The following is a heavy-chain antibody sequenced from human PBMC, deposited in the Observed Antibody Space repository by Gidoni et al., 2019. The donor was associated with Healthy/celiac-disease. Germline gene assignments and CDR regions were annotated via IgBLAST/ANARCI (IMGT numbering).Heavy chain of an antibody. CDR2: IYYSGST. Sequence: QVQLQESGPGLVKPSETLSLTCTVSGGSISSYYWSWIRQPPGKGLEWIGYIYYSGSTNYNPSLKSRVTISVDTSKNQFSLKLSSVTAADTAVYYCARAIYYGDYRWYFDYWGQGTLVTVSS. D-gene: IGHD4-17*01. J-gene: IGHJ4*02. CDR3: ARAIYYGDYRWYFDY. V-gene: IGHV4-59*01. CDR1: GGSISSYY.